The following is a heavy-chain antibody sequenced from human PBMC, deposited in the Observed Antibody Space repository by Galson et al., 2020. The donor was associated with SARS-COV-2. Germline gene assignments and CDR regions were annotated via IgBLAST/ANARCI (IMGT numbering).Heavy chain of an antibody. CDR2: ISYDGSNK. CDR3: AKDLSYYYGSGSYSKDDY. V-gene: IGHV3-30*18. Sequence: GESLKISCAPSGFTISSYGMHWVRQAPGKGLEWVAVISYDGSNKYYADSVKGRFTISRDNSKNTLYLQMNSLRAEDTAVYYCAKDLSYYYGSGSYSKDDYWGQGTLVTVSS. J-gene: IGHJ4*02. D-gene: IGHD3-10*01. CDR1: GFTISSYG.